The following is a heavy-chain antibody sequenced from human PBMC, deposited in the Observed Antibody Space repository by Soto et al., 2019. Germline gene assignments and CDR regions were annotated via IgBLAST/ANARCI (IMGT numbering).Heavy chain of an antibody. Sequence: KGCCEGCGGSFSSNTISSGAQAPGQGLEWMGRIIPILGIANYAQKFQGRVTITADKSTSTAYMELSSLRSEDTAVYYCARGRRTTGCDYWGQGTLVTVSS. CDR3: ARGRRTTGCDY. J-gene: IGHJ4*02. CDR1: GGSFSSNT. V-gene: IGHV1-69*02. D-gene: IGHD1-7*01. CDR2: IIPILGIA.